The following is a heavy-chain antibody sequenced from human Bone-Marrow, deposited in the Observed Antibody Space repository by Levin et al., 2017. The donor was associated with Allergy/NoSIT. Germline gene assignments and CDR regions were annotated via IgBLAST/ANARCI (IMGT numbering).Heavy chain of an antibody. D-gene: IGHD3/OR15-3a*01. CDR3: ARAHPRGLVILD. CDR2: IYYSGST. CDR1: GGSISSYY. J-gene: IGHJ4*02. V-gene: IGHV4-59*01. Sequence: SETLSLTCTVSGGSISSYYWSWIRQPPGKGLEWIGYIYYSGSTNYNPSLKSRVTISVDTSKNQFSLKLSSVTAADTAVYYCARAHPRGLVILDWGQGTLVTVSS.